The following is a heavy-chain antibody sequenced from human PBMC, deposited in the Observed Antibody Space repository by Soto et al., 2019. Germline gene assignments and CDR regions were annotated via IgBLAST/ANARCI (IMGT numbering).Heavy chain of an antibody. V-gene: IGHV1-69*02. CDR3: ASSLLNDSPSDADAFDI. D-gene: IGHD3-22*01. CDR2: IIPILGIA. Sequence: QVQLVQSGAEVKKPGSSVMVSCKASGGTFSSYTISWVRQAPGQGLEWMGRIIPILGIANYAQKFQGRVTITADKSTSTAYMELSSLRSEDTAVYYCASSLLNDSPSDADAFDIWGQGTMVTVSS. J-gene: IGHJ3*02. CDR1: GGTFSSYT.